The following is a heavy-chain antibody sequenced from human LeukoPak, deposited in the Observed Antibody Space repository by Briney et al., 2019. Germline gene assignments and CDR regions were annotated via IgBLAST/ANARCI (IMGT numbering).Heavy chain of an antibody. Sequence: PGGSLRLSCSASGFTFSNYYMSWVRQAPGKGLEWVANIKQDGRDKFYVDSVKGRFTISRDNARNSLYLQMNSLRADDTAVYYCAREGSSYDGSDTMGTYWGQGTLVTVSS. CDR3: AREGSSYDGSDTMGTY. V-gene: IGHV3-7*01. CDR1: GFTFSNYY. J-gene: IGHJ4*02. CDR2: IKQDGRDK. D-gene: IGHD3-22*01.